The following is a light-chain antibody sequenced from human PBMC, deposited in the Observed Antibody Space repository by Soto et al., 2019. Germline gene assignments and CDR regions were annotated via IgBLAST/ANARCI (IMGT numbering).Light chain of an antibody. V-gene: IGKV1-39*01. Sequence: DIQMTQSPSSLSASVGDRVTITCRASQSISSYLNWYQQKPGKAPKLLIYAASSLQSGVPSRFSGSGSGTDFTLTISSLQPEDFATYFCQQLSRYPLTFGGGTKVGIK. CDR3: QQLSRYPLT. CDR2: AAS. CDR1: QSISSY. J-gene: IGKJ4*01.